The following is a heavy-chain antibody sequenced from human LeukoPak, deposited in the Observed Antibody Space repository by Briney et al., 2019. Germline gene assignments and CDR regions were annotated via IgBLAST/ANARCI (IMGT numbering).Heavy chain of an antibody. J-gene: IGHJ4*02. Sequence: PGGSLRLSCVASKFTFSNYWMSWVRQAPGKGLEWVAFIRYDGSNKYYADSVKGRFTISRDNSKNTLYLQMNSLRAEDTAVYYCTRRFDYWGQGTLVTVSS. CDR3: TRRFDY. CDR2: IRYDGSNK. V-gene: IGHV3-30*02. CDR1: KFTFSNYW.